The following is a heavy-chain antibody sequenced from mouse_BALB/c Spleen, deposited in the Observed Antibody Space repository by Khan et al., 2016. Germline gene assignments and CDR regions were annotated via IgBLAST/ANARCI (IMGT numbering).Heavy chain of an antibody. CDR2: IDPENGNS. CDR1: GFNIKDYY. V-gene: IGHV14-1*02. CDR3: ARAPYFFDY. Sequence: VRLQQSGAELVRPGALVKLTCKASGFNIKDYYMHWVKQRPEQGLEWIGWIDPENGNSIYDPKFQGKASITADTSSNTAYLQVNSLTSVDTAVYYCARAPYFFDYWGQGTTLTVSS. J-gene: IGHJ2*01.